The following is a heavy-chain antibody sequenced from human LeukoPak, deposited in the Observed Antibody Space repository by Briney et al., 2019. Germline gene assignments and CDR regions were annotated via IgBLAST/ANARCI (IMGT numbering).Heavy chain of an antibody. D-gene: IGHD6-13*01. Sequence: GGSLRLSCAASGFTFSTFWMHWVRRAPGKGPVWVSSMNSEGSTTTYADSVKGRFTISRDNARNTLYLQMNSLRVDDTAVYYCARGSKYSSSWYVDYWGQGTLVTVTS. J-gene: IGHJ4*02. CDR2: MNSEGSTT. V-gene: IGHV3-74*01. CDR3: ARGSKYSSSWYVDY. CDR1: GFTFSTFW.